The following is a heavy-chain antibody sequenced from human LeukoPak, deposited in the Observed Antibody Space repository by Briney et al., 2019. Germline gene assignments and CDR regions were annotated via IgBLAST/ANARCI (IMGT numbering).Heavy chain of an antibody. D-gene: IGHD6-19*01. V-gene: IGHV1-18*01. J-gene: IGHJ4*02. CDR2: ISAYNGNT. Sequence: ASVKVSCTASGYTFTSYGISWVRQAPGQGLEWMGWISAYNGNTNYAQKLQGRVTMTTDTSTSTAYMELRSLRSGGTAVYYCARDGDPQQWLVRYFHYGGEGTLVTVSP. CDR3: ARDGDPQQWLVRYFHY. CDR1: GYTFTSYG.